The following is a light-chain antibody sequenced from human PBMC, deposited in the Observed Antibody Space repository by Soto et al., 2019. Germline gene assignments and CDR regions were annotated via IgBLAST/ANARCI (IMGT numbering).Light chain of an antibody. Sequence: EIVMTQSPATLSVSPGERATLSCRASQSVSSNLAWYQQKPGQAPRLLIYGASTRATGIQASFSGSGSGTEFTCTFRRLQSEDFAVYYCQQYNNWPPWTFGQGTNLDI. V-gene: IGKV3-15*01. J-gene: IGKJ1*01. CDR3: QQYNNWPPWT. CDR1: QSVSSN. CDR2: GAS.